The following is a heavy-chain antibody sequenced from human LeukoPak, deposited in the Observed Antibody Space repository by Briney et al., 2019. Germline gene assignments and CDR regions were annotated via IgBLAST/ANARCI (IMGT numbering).Heavy chain of an antibody. CDR3: ASQMTTVTPSNFDY. J-gene: IGHJ4*02. CDR2: IYHSGST. CDR1: GGSISSGGYS. D-gene: IGHD4-17*01. V-gene: IGHV4-30-2*01. Sequence: SETLSLTCAVSGGSISSGGYSWSWIRQPPGKGLEWIGYIYHSGSTYYNPSLKSRVTISVDTSKNLFSLKLTSVTAADTAVYYCASQMTTVTPSNFDYWGQGTLVTVSS.